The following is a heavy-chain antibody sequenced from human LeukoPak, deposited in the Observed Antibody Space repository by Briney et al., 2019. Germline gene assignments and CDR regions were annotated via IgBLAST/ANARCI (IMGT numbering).Heavy chain of an antibody. Sequence: PGGSLRLSCAASGFSFISYSMNWVRQAPGKGLQWVSYISGSGNAKHYTDSVKGRFTISIDNAKNALYLQINTLRAEDTAVYFCARDYVYAFDYWGQGTLVTVSS. CDR2: ISGSGNAK. CDR3: ARDYVYAFDY. V-gene: IGHV3-48*01. CDR1: GFSFISYS. D-gene: IGHD2/OR15-2a*01. J-gene: IGHJ4*02.